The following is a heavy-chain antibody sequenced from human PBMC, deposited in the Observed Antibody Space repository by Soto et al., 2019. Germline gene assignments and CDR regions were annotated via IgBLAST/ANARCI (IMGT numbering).Heavy chain of an antibody. Sequence: SETLSLTCAVYGGSFSGYYWSWIRQPPGKGLEWIGEINHSGSTNYNPSLKTGVPISVDTSKNQFSLKLSSVSAADTAVYYCAREGYCSGGSCYSRTLDYWGQGTLVTVSS. CDR2: INHSGST. CDR1: GGSFSGYY. V-gene: IGHV4-34*01. J-gene: IGHJ4*02. D-gene: IGHD2-15*01. CDR3: AREGYCSGGSCYSRTLDY.